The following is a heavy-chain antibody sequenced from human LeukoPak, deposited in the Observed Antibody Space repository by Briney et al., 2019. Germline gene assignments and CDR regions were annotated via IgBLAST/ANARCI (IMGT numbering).Heavy chain of an antibody. D-gene: IGHD5-12*01. J-gene: IGHJ4*02. V-gene: IGHV4-59*08. CDR3: ARKASPYSLVATLYYFDY. Sequence: SETLSLTCTVSGGSISSYYWSWIRQPPGKGLEWIGYIYYSGSTNYNPSLKSRVTISVDTSKNQFSLKLSSVTAADTAVYYCARKASPYSLVATLYYFDYWGQGTLVTVSS. CDR1: GGSISSYY. CDR2: IYYSGST.